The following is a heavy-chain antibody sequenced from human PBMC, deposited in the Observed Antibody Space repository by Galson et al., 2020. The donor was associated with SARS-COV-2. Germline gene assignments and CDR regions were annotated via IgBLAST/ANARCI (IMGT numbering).Heavy chain of an antibody. CDR1: GFTFSSYC. V-gene: IGHV3-33*01. CDR3: ARESPVAGPLDV. Sequence: GGSLRLCCAASGFTFSSYCMHWVRQAPGKGLEWVAVIWYDGSNKYYADSVKGRFTISRDNSKNTLYLQMNSLRAEDTAVYYCARESPVAGPLDVWGQGTTVTVSS. J-gene: IGHJ6*02. D-gene: IGHD6-19*01. CDR2: IWYDGSNK.